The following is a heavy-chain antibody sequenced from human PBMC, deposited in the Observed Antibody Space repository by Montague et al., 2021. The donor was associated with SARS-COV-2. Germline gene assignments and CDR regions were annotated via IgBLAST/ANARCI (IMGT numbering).Heavy chain of an antibody. CDR2: IDWTQDQ. J-gene: IGHJ4*02. CDR3: ARNRLSVFDF. CDR1: GFSLTTPGVS. Sequence: PALVTPTQTLTLTCSFSGFSLTTPGVSVGWIRQPPGRALEWLALIDWTQDQFYSRSLGTRLTISPGTSKSQVVLTLTNVDTVDTATYYCARNRLSVFDFWGQGTLVTVSS. V-gene: IGHV2-70*01. D-gene: IGHD2/OR15-2a*01.